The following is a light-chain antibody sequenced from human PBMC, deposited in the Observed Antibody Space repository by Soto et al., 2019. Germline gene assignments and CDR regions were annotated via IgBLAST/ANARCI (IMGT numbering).Light chain of an antibody. CDR1: SSDVGSYNL. CDR3: CSYAGSSKLVA. J-gene: IGLJ2*01. Sequence: QSVLSQPASVSGSPGQSITISCTGSSSDVGSYNLVSWYQHHPGKAPKLMIYEGSKRPSGVSNRFSGSKSGNTASLTISGLQTEDEADYYCCSYAGSSKLVAFGGGTKLTVL. V-gene: IGLV2-23*01. CDR2: EGS.